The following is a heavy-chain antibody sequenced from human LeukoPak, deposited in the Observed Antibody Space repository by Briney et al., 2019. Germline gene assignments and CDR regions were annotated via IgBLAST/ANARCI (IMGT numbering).Heavy chain of an antibody. V-gene: IGHV1-2*02. CDR2: INPNSGGT. CDR3: ARDWAGYSSGRYVL. D-gene: IGHD6-19*01. J-gene: IGHJ5*02. CDR1: GYTFTGYY. Sequence: ASVKVSCKASGYTFTGYYMHWVRQAPGQGLEWMGWINPNSGGTNYAQKFQGRVTMTRDTSISTAYMELSRLRSDDTAVYYCARDWAGYSSGRYVLWGQGTLVTVSS.